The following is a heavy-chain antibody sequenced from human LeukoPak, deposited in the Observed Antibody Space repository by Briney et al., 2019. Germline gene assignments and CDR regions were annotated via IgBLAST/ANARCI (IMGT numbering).Heavy chain of an antibody. CDR3: ASGGSGSALYY. CDR2: ISGSGGST. J-gene: IGHJ4*02. CDR1: GFTFSSYA. Sequence: PGGSLRLSCAASGFTFSSYAMSWVRQAPGKGLEGVSGISGSGGSTFYADSVKSRFTISRDNSKNTLYLQMNSLRAEDTSVYYCASGGSGSALYYWGQGTLVTVSS. D-gene: IGHD3-10*01. V-gene: IGHV3-23*01.